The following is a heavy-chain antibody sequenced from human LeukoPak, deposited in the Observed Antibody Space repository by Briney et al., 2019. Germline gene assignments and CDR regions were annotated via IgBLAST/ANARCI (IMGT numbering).Heavy chain of an antibody. V-gene: IGHV3-21*01. CDR1: GFTFSSYS. D-gene: IGHD2-2*02. CDR3: ASGIVVVPAAIRTDY. Sequence: GGSLRLSCAASGFTFSSYSMNWVRQAPGKGLEWVSSISSSSSYIYYADSVKGRFTISRDNAKNSLYLQMNSLRAEDTAVYYCASGIVVVPAAIRTDYWGQGTLVTVSS. CDR2: ISSSSSYI. J-gene: IGHJ4*02.